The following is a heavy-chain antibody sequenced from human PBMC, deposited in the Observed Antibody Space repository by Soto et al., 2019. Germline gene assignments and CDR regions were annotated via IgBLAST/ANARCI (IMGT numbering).Heavy chain of an antibody. CDR2: IDPSDSYT. CDR3: ARTSMQSRGYSYGHGGMDV. V-gene: IGHV5-10-1*01. CDR1: GYKVSTWHNFTSYW. Sequence: LGESLKISCMGSGYKVSTWHNFTSYWIAWVRQMPGEGLEWMGRIDPSDSYTNYSPSFQGHVTISADKSISTAYLQWSSLKASDTAMYYCARTSMQSRGYSYGHGGMDVWGQGTTVTVSS. J-gene: IGHJ6*02. D-gene: IGHD5-18*01.